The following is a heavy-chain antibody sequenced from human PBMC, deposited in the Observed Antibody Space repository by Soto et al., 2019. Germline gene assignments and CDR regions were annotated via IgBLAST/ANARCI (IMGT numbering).Heavy chain of an antibody. Sequence: QVQLQESGPGLVKPSETLSLTCTVSGGSISSYYWSWIRQSPGKGLEWIGDISDSGSTGYTPSLRSLITISVDRSKNQFSRKMSSVTAADTAVYYCECVGGSRTTRFDYWGQGTLVTVSS. CDR3: ECVGGSRTTRFDY. CDR2: ISDSGST. CDR1: GGSISSYY. V-gene: IGHV4-59*01. D-gene: IGHD1-1*01. J-gene: IGHJ4*02.